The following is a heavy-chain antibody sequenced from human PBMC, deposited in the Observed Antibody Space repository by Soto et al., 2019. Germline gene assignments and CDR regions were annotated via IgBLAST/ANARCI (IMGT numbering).Heavy chain of an antibody. CDR3: ARGWFGPDV. Sequence: EVQLVESGGGLVQPGGSLRLSCAASGFTLSGRSMHWVRQAPGKGLVYVSGIDSSGTDSSYADSVKGRFTSSRDNAKNMLFLQMHSLRVEDTAVYYCARGWFGPDVWGKGTTVTVSS. J-gene: IGHJ6*04. V-gene: IGHV3-74*01. CDR1: GFTLSGRS. CDR2: IDSSGTDS. D-gene: IGHD3-10*01.